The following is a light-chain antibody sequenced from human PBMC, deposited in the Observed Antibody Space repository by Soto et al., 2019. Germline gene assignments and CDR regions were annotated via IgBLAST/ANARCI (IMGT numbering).Light chain of an antibody. CDR1: SSDVGDYNY. J-gene: IGLJ2*01. V-gene: IGLV2-8*01. Sequence: QSPLTQPPSASGSPGQSVTISCTGTSSDVGDYNYVSWYQQHPGKAPKLMIYEVSKRPSGVPDRFSGSKSGNTASLTVSGLQAEDEADYYCSSYAGSNNLVFGGGTKLTVL. CDR2: EVS. CDR3: SSYAGSNNLV.